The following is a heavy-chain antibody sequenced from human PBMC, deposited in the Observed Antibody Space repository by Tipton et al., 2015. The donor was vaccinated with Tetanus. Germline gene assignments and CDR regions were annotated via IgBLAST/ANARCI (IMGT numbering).Heavy chain of an antibody. V-gene: IGHV3-21*01. CDR3: ARGMAEASNCGGDCYSDYWGQGTLVTVSSGMDV. CDR2: ISSSSRYI. D-gene: IGHD2-21*02. J-gene: IGHJ6*02. CDR1: GFTLSRYT. Sequence: QLVQSGGGLVKPGGSLRLSCAASGFTLSRYTLNWVRQAPGKGLEWVSSISSSSRYIYYADSVKGRFTISRDNAKNSLYLQMISLRAEDTAVYSCARGMAEASNCGGDCYSDYWGQGTLVTVSSGMDVWGQGTTVTVSS.